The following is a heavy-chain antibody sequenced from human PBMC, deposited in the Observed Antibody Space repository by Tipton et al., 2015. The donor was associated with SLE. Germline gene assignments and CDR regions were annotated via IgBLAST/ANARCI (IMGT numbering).Heavy chain of an antibody. CDR3: ARTKWELAID. CDR2: IYYSGST. J-gene: IGHJ4*02. V-gene: IGHV4-31*03. D-gene: IGHD1-26*01. CDR1: GGSISSSSYY. Sequence: TLSLTCTVSGGSISSSSYYWSWIRQHPGKGLEWIGYIYYSGSTHYNPSLKSRVTISVDTSKNQFSLKLSSVTAADTAVHYCARTKWELAIDWGQGTLVTVSS.